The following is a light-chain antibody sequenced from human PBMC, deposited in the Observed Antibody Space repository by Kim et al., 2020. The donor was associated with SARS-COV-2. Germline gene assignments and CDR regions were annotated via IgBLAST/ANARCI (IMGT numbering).Light chain of an antibody. CDR3: QQYNIWPQT. V-gene: IGKV3-15*01. CDR2: GAS. CDR1: QSVRSN. J-gene: IGKJ1*01. Sequence: VAPGERATLSCRASQSVRSNLAWYQQKPGQAPRLLIYGASTRATGIPARFSGSGSGTEFTLTVSSLESEDFAVYYCQQYNIWPQTFGQGTKVDIK.